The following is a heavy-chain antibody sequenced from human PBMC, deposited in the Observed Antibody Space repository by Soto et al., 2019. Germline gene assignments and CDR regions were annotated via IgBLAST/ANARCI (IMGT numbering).Heavy chain of an antibody. V-gene: IGHV3-30*03. CDR1: GFSFNSHG. J-gene: IGHJ5*02. CDR3: ARDVKAAWFDP. CDR2: ISYDGRNK. Sequence: SLRLSCAASGFSFNSHGMHWVRQAPGKGLEWVAVISYDGRNKYYADSVKGRFTISRDNSKNTVYLQMNSLRAEDTAVYYCARDVKAAWFDPWGQGTLVTVSS.